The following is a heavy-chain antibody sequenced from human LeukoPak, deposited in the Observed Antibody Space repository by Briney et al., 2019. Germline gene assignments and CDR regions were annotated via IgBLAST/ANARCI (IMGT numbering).Heavy chain of an antibody. CDR2: IRYDGSNK. CDR1: GFTFSSYG. J-gene: IGHJ4*02. D-gene: IGHD3-22*01. CDR3: ARYYYDSSGYLDY. Sequence: GGPLRLSCAASGFTFSSYGMHWVRQAPGKGLEWVAFIRYDGSNKYYADSVKGRFTISRDNSKNTLYLQMNSLRAEDTAVYYCARYYYDSSGYLDYWGQGTLVTVSS. V-gene: IGHV3-30*02.